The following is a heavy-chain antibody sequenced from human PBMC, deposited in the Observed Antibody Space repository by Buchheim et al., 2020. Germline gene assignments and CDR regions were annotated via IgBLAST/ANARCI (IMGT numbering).Heavy chain of an antibody. D-gene: IGHD2-8*01. CDR3: ARVGISGTNDY. V-gene: IGHV4-59*01. Sequence: QVQLQESGPGLVKPSETLSLTCTVSGGSISSYYWSWIRQPPGKGLEWIGCIYYSGSNNYNPSLKSRVTISVDTSKNQFPLKLSSVTAADTAVYYCARVGISGTNDYWGQGTL. CDR2: IYYSGSN. CDR1: GGSISSYY. J-gene: IGHJ4*02.